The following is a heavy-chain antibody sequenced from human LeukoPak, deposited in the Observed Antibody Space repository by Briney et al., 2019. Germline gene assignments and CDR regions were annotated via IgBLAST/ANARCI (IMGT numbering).Heavy chain of an antibody. Sequence: GGSLRLSCAASGFTFSSYAMSRVRQAPGKGLEWVSAISGSGGSTYYADSVKGRFTISRDNSKNTLYLQMNSLRAEDTAVYYCAKWGYCSSTSCYDGPFDYWGQGTLVTVSS. CDR2: ISGSGGST. D-gene: IGHD2-2*01. J-gene: IGHJ4*02. CDR3: AKWGYCSSTSCYDGPFDY. V-gene: IGHV3-23*01. CDR1: GFTFSSYA.